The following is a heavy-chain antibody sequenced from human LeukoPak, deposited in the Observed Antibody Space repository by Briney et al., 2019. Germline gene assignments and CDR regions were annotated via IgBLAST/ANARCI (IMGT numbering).Heavy chain of an antibody. CDR3: ARDPTAAASGGWFDP. CDR1: GGSISSYY. J-gene: IGHJ5*02. CDR2: IYYSGST. D-gene: IGHD6-13*01. Sequence: SSETLSLTCTVSGGSISSYYWSWIRQPPGKGLEWIGYIYYSGSTNYNPSLKSRVTISVDKSKNQFSLKLSSVTAADTAVYYCARDPTAAASGGWFDPWGQGTLVTVSS. V-gene: IGHV4-59*12.